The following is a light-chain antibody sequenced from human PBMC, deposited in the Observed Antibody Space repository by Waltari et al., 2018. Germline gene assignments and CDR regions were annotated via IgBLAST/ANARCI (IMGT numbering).Light chain of an antibody. CDR3: QQYQSSLYT. CDR2: GAT. CDR1: QSVSNNY. V-gene: IGKV3-20*01. J-gene: IGKJ2*01. Sequence: EIVLTQSPGTRSLSPGERATLSCRASQSVSNNYLAWYQQRPGQAPRLLIYGATSRATGIPDRFSGSRSGTDFALTISRLEPEDFAVYYCQQYQSSLYTFGQGTKVEI.